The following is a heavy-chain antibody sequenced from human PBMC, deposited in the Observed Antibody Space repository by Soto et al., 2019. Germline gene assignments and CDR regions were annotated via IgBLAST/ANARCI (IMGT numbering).Heavy chain of an antibody. J-gene: IGHJ4*02. Sequence: PGGSLRLSCAASGFTFSSYEMNWVRQAPGKGLEWVSYISSSGSTIYYADSVKGRFTISRDNAKNSLYLQMNSLRAEDTAVYYCARQVGDGYNLGSRVFDYWGQGTLVTVPS. CDR3: ARQVGDGYNLGSRVFDY. CDR1: GFTFSSYE. V-gene: IGHV3-48*03. CDR2: ISSSGSTI. D-gene: IGHD5-12*01.